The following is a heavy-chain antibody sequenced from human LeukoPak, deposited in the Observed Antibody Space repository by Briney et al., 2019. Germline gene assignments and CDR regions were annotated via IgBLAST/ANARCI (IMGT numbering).Heavy chain of an antibody. Sequence: SETLSLTCTVSGASISSYYWTWIRQPPGKGLECIGYIYYSGNTNYNPSLKSRVTISVDMSKNQFSLKLSSVTAADTAVYYCATGFNWFDPWGQGTLVTVSS. CDR1: GASISSYY. V-gene: IGHV4-59*01. CDR2: IYYSGNT. CDR3: ATGFNWFDP. J-gene: IGHJ5*02.